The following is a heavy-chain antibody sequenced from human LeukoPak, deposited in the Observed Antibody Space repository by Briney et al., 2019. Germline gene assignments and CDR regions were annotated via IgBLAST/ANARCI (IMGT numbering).Heavy chain of an antibody. CDR2: IIPIFGIA. CDR1: GGTFSSYA. D-gene: IGHD4-11*01. V-gene: IGHV1-69*04. Sequence: SVKVSCKASGGTFSSYAISWVRQAPGQGLEWMGRIIPIFGIANYAQKFQGRVTITADKSTSTAYMELSGLRSEDTAVYYCARDYSNYGFDPWGQGTLVTVSS. J-gene: IGHJ5*02. CDR3: ARDYSNYGFDP.